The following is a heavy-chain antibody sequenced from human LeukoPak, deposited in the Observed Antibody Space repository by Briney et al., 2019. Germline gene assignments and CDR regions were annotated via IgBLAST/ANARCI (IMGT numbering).Heavy chain of an antibody. V-gene: IGHV4-4*07. CDR1: GGSISSYY. CDR2: IYTTEST. J-gene: IGHJ4*02. Sequence: PSETLSLTCTVSGGSISSYYWSWIRQPAGKGLEWIGRIYTTESTNYNPSLKSRVTMSVDTSKNQFSLSLISVTAADSAVYYCARDEGCSGGSCLAFDYRGQGTLVTVSS. D-gene: IGHD2-15*01. CDR3: ARDEGCSGGSCLAFDY.